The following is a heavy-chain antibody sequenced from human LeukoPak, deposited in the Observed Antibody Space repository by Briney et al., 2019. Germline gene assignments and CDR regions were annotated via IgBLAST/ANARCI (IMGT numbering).Heavy chain of an antibody. CDR2: IKNDGSDK. CDR3: VNLGYSD. J-gene: IGHJ4*02. D-gene: IGHD5-12*01. Sequence: GGSLRLSCEASGFSFSAAWMTWVRQAPGKGLEWVATIKNDGSDKYYVDSVKGRFTLSRDNAKNLVYLQMNSLRVEDTAVYYCVNLGYSDGGQGTLVTLSS. V-gene: IGHV3-7*01. CDR1: GFSFSAAW.